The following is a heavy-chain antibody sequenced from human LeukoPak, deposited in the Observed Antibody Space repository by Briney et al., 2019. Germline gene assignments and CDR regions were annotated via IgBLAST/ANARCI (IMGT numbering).Heavy chain of an antibody. CDR1: GFTFSSYA. CDR2: ISGSGGST. J-gene: IGHJ4*02. V-gene: IGHV3-23*01. Sequence: PGGSLRLSCAASGFTFSSYAMSWVRQAPGKGLEWVSAISGSGGSTYYADSVKGRFTISRDNSKNTLYLQMNSLRAEDTAVYYCAKAPYSSGNIPYYFDYWGQGTLVTVSS. D-gene: IGHD6-19*01. CDR3: AKAPYSSGNIPYYFDY.